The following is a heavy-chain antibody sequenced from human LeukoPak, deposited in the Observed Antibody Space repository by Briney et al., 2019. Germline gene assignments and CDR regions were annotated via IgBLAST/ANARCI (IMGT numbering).Heavy chain of an antibody. J-gene: IGHJ5*02. Sequence: ASVKVSCKASGYTFTSYGISWVRQAPGQGLEWMGWISAYNGNTNYAQKLQGRVTMTTDTSTSTAYMELRSLRSDDTAVYYCARDDRDGEAFTGSHNWFDPWGQGTLVTVSS. CDR3: ARDDRDGEAFTGSHNWFDP. D-gene: IGHD3-10*01. CDR2: ISAYNGNT. V-gene: IGHV1-18*01. CDR1: GYTFTSYG.